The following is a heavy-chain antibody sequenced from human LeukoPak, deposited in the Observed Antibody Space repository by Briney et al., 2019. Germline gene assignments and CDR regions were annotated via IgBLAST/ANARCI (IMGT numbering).Heavy chain of an antibody. D-gene: IGHD2-2*02. CDR3: ARYTGGGVY. V-gene: IGHV3-74*01. CDR2: ISSDGRNT. J-gene: IGHJ4*02. CDR1: GFTFRRGH. Sequence: GALKPSFASSGFTFRRGHIDWVRPPPGKGPGLVSRISSDGRNTIYADSVKGRFTISRDAARNTLYLQMNSLRDADTAVYYCARYTGGGVYWGQGTLVTVSS.